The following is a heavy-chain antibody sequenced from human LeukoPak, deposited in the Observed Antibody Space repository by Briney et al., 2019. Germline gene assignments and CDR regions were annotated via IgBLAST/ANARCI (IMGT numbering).Heavy chain of an antibody. D-gene: IGHD3-9*01. CDR1: GGSIRSGDYY. V-gene: IGHV4-30-4*08. Sequence: TPSETLSLTCSVSGGSIRSGDYYCGWIRQPPGKGLEWIGNIHYSGSTYYNPSLQSRVIISVDTSKHQFSPKLNSVTAADTAVYYCATGYGSGWFDRWGQGTLVTVSS. CDR2: IHYSGST. CDR3: ATGYGSGWFDR. J-gene: IGHJ5*02.